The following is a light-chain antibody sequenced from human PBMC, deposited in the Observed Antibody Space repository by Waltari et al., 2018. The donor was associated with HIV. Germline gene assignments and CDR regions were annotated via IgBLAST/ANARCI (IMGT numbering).Light chain of an antibody. CDR1: NSNIGSNT. CDR2: GNN. V-gene: IGLV1-40*01. Sequence: QSVLTQPPSVSGTPGQRVTISCSGRNSNIGSNTVNWYRQFPGTAPKLLIYGNNNRPSGVPDRFSGSKSGTSASLAITGLQAEDEADYYCQSYDSSLTHNYVFGTGTKVTVL. J-gene: IGLJ1*01. CDR3: QSYDSSLTHNYV.